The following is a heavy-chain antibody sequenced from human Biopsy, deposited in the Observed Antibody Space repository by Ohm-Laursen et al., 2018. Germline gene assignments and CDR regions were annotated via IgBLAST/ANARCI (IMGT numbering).Heavy chain of an antibody. Sequence: PSETLSLTCAVYGGSLSGYYWNWIRQSPGKGLEWIGEINHRGFTSNNPSLKSRVTILVDTSKNQFSLKLGSVTAADTAVYYCAKNLAVSSYALDIWGQGTMVTVSS. D-gene: IGHD2/OR15-2a*01. CDR2: INHRGFT. CDR1: GGSLSGYY. J-gene: IGHJ3*02. CDR3: AKNLAVSSYALDI. V-gene: IGHV4-34*01.